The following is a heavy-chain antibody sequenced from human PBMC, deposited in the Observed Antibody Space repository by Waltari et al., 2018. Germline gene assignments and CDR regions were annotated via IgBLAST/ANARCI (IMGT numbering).Heavy chain of an antibody. D-gene: IGHD3-22*01. CDR1: GGSISSYY. CDR3: ARDGQTTHYDSSGYYLVGGMDV. Sequence: QVQLQESGPGLVKPSETLSLTCTVSGGSISSYYWSWIRQPAGKGLEWIGRIYTSGSTNYNPSLKSRVTISVDKSKNQFSLKLSSVTAADTAVYYCARDGQTTHYDSSGYYLVGGMDVWGQGTTVTVSS. V-gene: IGHV4-4*07. J-gene: IGHJ6*02. CDR2: IYTSGST.